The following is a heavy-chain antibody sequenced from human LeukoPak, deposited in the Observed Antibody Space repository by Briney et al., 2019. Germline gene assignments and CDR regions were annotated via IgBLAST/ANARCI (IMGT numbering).Heavy chain of an antibody. J-gene: IGHJ4*02. D-gene: IGHD6-19*01. CDR1: GYSFTSYW. Sequence: GETLKISXKGSGYSFTSYWIGWVRQRPGKGLEWTGIIYPGDSDTRYSPSFQGQVTISADKSISTAYLQWSSLKASDTAMYYCASAYSSGWYYFDYWGQGTLVTVSS. CDR3: ASAYSSGWYYFDY. V-gene: IGHV5-51*01. CDR2: IYPGDSDT.